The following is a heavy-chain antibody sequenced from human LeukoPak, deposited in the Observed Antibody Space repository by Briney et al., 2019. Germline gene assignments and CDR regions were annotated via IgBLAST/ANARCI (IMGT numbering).Heavy chain of an antibody. V-gene: IGHV3-13*01. CDR2: VGISCDT. CDR1: GFTFRSYD. CDR3: VRGGIQFSGIDEIDY. D-gene: IGHD5-24*01. J-gene: IGHJ4*02. Sequence: PGGALRLSCAASGFTFRSYDRHWVRQVAGKGLEGVSAVGISCDTYYEGSVKVPFTISRENAKNSLYLQMNSLTAGDTAVYYCVRGGIQFSGIDEIDYWGQGTLVTVSS.